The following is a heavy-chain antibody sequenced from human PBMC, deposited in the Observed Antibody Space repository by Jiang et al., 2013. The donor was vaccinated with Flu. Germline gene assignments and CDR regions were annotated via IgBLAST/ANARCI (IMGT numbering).Heavy chain of an antibody. J-gene: IGHJ5*02. CDR1: GGTFSSYA. CDR3: ARGCSSTSCPSGWFDP. Sequence: EVKKPGSSVKVXCKASGGTFSSYAISWVRQAPGQGLEWMGGIIPIFGTANYAQKFQGRVTITADESTSTAYMELSSLRSEDTAVYYCARGCSSTSCPSGWFDPWGQGTLVTVSS. D-gene: IGHD2-2*01. CDR2: IIPIFGTA. V-gene: IGHV1-69*01.